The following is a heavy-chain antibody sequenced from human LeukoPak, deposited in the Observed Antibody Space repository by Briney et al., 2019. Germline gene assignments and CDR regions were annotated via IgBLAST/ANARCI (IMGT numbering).Heavy chain of an antibody. J-gene: IGHJ4*02. CDR2: INAGNGNT. Sequence: GASVKVSCKASGYTFTSYAMHWVRQAPGQRLEWMGWINAGNGNTKYSQKFQGRVTITRDTSASTAYMELSSLRSEDTAVYYCARDQPGFGELLYDYWGQGTLSPSPQ. CDR1: GYTFTSYA. D-gene: IGHD3-10*01. CDR3: ARDQPGFGELLYDY. V-gene: IGHV1-3*01.